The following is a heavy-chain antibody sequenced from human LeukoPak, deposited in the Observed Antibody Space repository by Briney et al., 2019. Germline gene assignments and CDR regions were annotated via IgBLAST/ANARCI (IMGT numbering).Heavy chain of an antibody. Sequence: SVKVSCKASGGTFSSYAISWVRQAPGQGLEWMGGIIPIVGTANYAQKFHGRGTITADESTSTVSMELSRMRSEDPAVYYCARDLEGYCSSTSCYRGIDWFDPWGQGTLVTVSS. CDR2: IIPIVGTA. J-gene: IGHJ5*02. CDR3: ARDLEGYCSSTSCYRGIDWFDP. CDR1: GGTFSSYA. D-gene: IGHD2-2*02. V-gene: IGHV1-69*13.